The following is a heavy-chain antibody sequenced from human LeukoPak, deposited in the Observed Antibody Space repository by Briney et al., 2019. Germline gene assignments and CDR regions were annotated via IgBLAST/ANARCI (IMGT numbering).Heavy chain of an antibody. J-gene: IGHJ4*02. V-gene: IGHV3-23*01. CDR2: ISGSGGST. CDR3: VKGIKRNTALAFDS. Sequence: GGTLRLSCAASGFTFSSYGMSWVRQAPGKGLEWVSAISGSGGSTYYADSVKGRFTISRDNSKNTLYLQMNSLRAEDTAVYYCVKGIKRNTALAFDSWGRGTLVTVSS. D-gene: IGHD5-18*01. CDR1: GFTFSSYG.